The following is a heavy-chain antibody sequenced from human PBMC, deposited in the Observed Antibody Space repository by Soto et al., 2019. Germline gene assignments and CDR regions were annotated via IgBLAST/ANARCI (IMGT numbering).Heavy chain of an antibody. V-gene: IGHV4-31*03. CDR2: IYYSGST. CDR1: GGSISSGGYY. CDR3: AREVYGDSNHWYFDL. Sequence: QVQLQESGPGLVKPSQTLSLTCTVSGGSISSGGYYWSWIRQHPGKCLEWIGYIYYSGSTYYNPSLKSRVTISVDTSKNQFSLKLSSVTAADTAVYYCAREVYGDSNHWYFDLWGPGTLVTVSS. J-gene: IGHJ2*01. D-gene: IGHD4-17*01.